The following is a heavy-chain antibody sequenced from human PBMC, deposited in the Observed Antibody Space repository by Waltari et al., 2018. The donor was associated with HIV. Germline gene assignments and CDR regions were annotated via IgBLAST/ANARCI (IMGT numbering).Heavy chain of an antibody. CDR1: GFTVSGYW. J-gene: IGHJ4*02. Sequence: EVQLVESGGGLVQPGGSLRLSCVASGFTVSGYWMHWVRQAPGKGLVWVSRIYNDASSTYYADSVKDRFTISRDNARNTLYLQMNSLRDEDTAVYYCARGNSGYGNFDQWGQGTLVTVSS. CDR3: ARGNSGYGNFDQ. D-gene: IGHD3-9*01. CDR2: IYNDASST. V-gene: IGHV3-74*01.